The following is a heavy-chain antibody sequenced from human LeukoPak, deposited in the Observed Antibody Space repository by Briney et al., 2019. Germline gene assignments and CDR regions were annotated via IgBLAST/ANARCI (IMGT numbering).Heavy chain of an antibody. CDR3: ARARAAADPGYFDY. J-gene: IGHJ4*02. D-gene: IGHD6-13*01. CDR1: GFTFSSYW. Sequence: GGSLRPSCAASGFTFSSYWMSWVRQAPGKGLEWVANIKQDGSEKYYVDSVKGRFTISRDNAKNSLYLQMNSLRAEDAAVYYCARARAAADPGYFDYWGQGTLVTVSS. CDR2: IKQDGSEK. V-gene: IGHV3-7*04.